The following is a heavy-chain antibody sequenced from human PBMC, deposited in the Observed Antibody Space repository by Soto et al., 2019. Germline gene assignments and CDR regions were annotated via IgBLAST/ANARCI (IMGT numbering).Heavy chain of an antibody. CDR2: INAGNGNT. CDR3: ARGVITGTYLNFDY. Sequence: QVQLVQSGAEVKKPGASVKVSCKASGYTFTSYAMHWVRQAPGQRLEWMGWINAGNGNTKYSQKFQGRVTITRDTSASTAYMEVSSLRSEDTAVYYCARGVITGTYLNFDYWGQGTLVTVSS. V-gene: IGHV1-3*01. D-gene: IGHD1-7*01. J-gene: IGHJ4*02. CDR1: GYTFTSYA.